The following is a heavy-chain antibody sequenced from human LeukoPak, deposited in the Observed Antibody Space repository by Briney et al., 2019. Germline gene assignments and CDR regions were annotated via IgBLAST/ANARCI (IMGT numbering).Heavy chain of an antibody. CDR1: GGSISSYY. J-gene: IGHJ6*02. CDR2: IYYSGST. CDR3: ARDASLRYYYYYYYGMDV. V-gene: IGHV4-59*01. D-gene: IGHD4-17*01. Sequence: PSETLSLTCTVSGGSISSYYWSWIRQPPGKGLEWIGYIYYSGSTNYNPSLKSRVTISVDTSKNQFSLKLSSVTAADTAVYYCARDASLRYYYYYYYGMDVWGQGTTVTVSS.